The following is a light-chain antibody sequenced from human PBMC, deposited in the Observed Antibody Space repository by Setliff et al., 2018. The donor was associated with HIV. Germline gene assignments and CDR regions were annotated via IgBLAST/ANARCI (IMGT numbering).Light chain of an antibody. V-gene: IGKV4-1*01. CDR3: QQYYSTPA. CDR1: RSVLYSSNNKDY. J-gene: IGKJ4*02. CDR2: WAS. Sequence: DIVMTQSPDFLAVSLGERATINCKSSRSVLYSSNNKDYLAWYQQKPGQPPKLLIYWASTRESGVPDRFSGSGSGTDFTLTISSLQAEDVAIYYCQQYYSTPAFGGGTKVDIK.